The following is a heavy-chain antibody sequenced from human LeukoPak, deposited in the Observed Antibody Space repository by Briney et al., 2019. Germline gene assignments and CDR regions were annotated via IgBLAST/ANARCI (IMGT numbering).Heavy chain of an antibody. J-gene: IGHJ3*02. CDR1: GGSISSYY. D-gene: IGHD1-26*01. Sequence: SETLSLTCTVSGGSISSYYRSWIRQPPGKGLEWIGYIYYSGSTNYNPSLKSRVTISIDTSKNQFSLKLSSVTAADTAVYYCARHDPIVGTPDAFHIWGQGTMVTVSS. CDR3: ARHDPIVGTPDAFHI. V-gene: IGHV4-59*08. CDR2: IYYSGST.